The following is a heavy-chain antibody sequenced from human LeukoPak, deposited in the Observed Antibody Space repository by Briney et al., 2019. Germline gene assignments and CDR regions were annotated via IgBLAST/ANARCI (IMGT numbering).Heavy chain of an antibody. D-gene: IGHD2-15*01. Sequence: GGSLRLSCAASGFTFGGYSMSWVRQAPGKGLEWVANTKHDGSERFYVDSVKGRFTISKDNAENSMYLQMNSLSAEDTAVYYCGRVISGAIDYWGRGTLVTVSS. V-gene: IGHV3-7*01. J-gene: IGHJ4*02. CDR2: TKHDGSER. CDR1: GFTFGGYS. CDR3: GRVISGAIDY.